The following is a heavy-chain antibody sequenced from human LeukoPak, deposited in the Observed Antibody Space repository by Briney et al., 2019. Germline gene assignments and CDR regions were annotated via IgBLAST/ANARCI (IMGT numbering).Heavy chain of an antibody. CDR1: GLTLSTYW. Sequence: PGGSLRLSCAASGLTLSTYWMHWVRQAPGKGLVWVSHINNDGTATTYADSVKGRFTISRDNAKNSLYLQMNSLRAEDTAVYYCAKKGSRIAAAGPYFDYWGQGTLVTVSS. V-gene: IGHV3-74*03. CDR3: AKKGSRIAAAGPYFDY. D-gene: IGHD6-13*01. CDR2: INNDGTAT. J-gene: IGHJ4*02.